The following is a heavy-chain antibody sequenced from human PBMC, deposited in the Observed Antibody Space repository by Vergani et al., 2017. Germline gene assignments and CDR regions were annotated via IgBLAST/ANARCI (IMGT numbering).Heavy chain of an antibody. V-gene: IGHV3-15*01. CDR1: GFTFSSAW. Sequence: EVQPVESGGGLVKPGGSLRLSCTTSGFTFSSAWMSWVRQAPGKGREWVARIRPKTDGETTDYAAPVKGRFTISRDDSKNTLYLQMNSLKTEDTAVYYCTTPTKWELRYYLDYWGQGTLVTVSS. CDR3: TTPTKWELRYYLDY. J-gene: IGHJ4*02. CDR2: IRPKTDGETT. D-gene: IGHD3-9*01.